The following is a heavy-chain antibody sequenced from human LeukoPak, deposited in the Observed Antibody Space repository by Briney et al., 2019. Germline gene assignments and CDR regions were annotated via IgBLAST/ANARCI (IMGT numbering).Heavy chain of an antibody. J-gene: IGHJ4*02. Sequence: SVKVSCKASGGTFSSYAISWVRQAPGQGLEWMGGIIPIFGTANYAQKFQGRVKITADESTSTAYMELSSLRSEDTAVYYCARDYCSSTSCLFDYWGQGTLVTVSS. D-gene: IGHD2-2*01. CDR2: IIPIFGTA. CDR3: ARDYCSSTSCLFDY. CDR1: GGTFSSYA. V-gene: IGHV1-69*13.